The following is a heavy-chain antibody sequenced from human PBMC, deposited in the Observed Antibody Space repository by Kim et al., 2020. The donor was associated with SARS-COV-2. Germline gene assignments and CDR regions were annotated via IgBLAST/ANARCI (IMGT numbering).Heavy chain of an antibody. CDR3: ARGGGGSYVDY. V-gene: IGHV1-2*02. Sequence: ASVKVSCKASGYTFTRYSIHWVRQAPGQGLEWMGWINPNTGDTNYIQKFQGSVTMTRDTSISTVYMQLSRLRFDDTAVYFCARGGGGSYVDYWGLGTLVT. CDR2: INPNTGDT. J-gene: IGHJ4*02. CDR1: GYTFTRYS. D-gene: IGHD1-26*01.